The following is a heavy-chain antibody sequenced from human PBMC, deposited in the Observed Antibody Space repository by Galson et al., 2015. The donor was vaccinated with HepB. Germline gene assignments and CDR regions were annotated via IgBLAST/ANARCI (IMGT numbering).Heavy chain of an antibody. CDR2: ISGSGGNI. Sequence: SLRLSCAASGFTFSNYAMTWVRQAPGKGLEWVSTISGSGGNIYYADSVKGRFTISRGNSKNTLYLQMNSLRAEDTAVYYCAKDGGDHRANYYYYYGMDVWGQGTTVTVSS. CDR3: AKDGGDHRANYYYYYGMDV. J-gene: IGHJ6*02. D-gene: IGHD3-16*01. CDR1: GFTFSNYA. V-gene: IGHV3-23*01.